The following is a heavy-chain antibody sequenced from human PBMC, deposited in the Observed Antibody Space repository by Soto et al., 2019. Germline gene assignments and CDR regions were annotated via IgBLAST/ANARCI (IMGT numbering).Heavy chain of an antibody. J-gene: IGHJ4*02. CDR3: TSPGPYGDYYNYLDY. CDR1: GFTFGDYA. V-gene: IGHV3-49*03. Sequence: GGSLRLSCTASGFTFGDYAMSWYRQAPGKGLEWVGFIRSKAYGGTTDYAASVKGRFTISRDDSRSIAYLQMNSLKTEDTAVYYCTSPGPYGDYYNYLDYWGQGTLVTVSS. D-gene: IGHD4-17*01. CDR2: IRSKAYGGTT.